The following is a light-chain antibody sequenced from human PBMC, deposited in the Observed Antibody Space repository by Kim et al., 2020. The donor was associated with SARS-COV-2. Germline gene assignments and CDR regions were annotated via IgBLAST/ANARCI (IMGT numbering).Light chain of an antibody. CDR2: QDS. CDR1: KLGDKY. CDR3: QAWDSSAYV. Sequence: VSQGQTASITCSGDKLGDKYACWYQQKPGQSPVLVIYQDSKRPSGIPERFSGSNSGNTATLTISGTQAMDEADYYCQAWDSSAYVFGTGTKVTVL. J-gene: IGLJ1*01. V-gene: IGLV3-1*01.